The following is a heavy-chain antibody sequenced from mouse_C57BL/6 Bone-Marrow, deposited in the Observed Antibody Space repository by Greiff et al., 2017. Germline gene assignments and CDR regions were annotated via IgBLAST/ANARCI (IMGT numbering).Heavy chain of an antibody. D-gene: IGHD4-1*01. CDR2: IDPSGSYT. V-gene: IGHV1-69*01. J-gene: IGHJ3*01. Sequence: QVQLQQPGAELVMPGASVKLSCKASGYTFTSYWMHWVKQRPGQGLEWIGEIDPSGSYTNYNQKFKGKSTLTVDKSSSTAYMQLSSLTSEDSAVYYCAKLGPHPWFAYWGQGTLVTVSA. CDR1: GYTFTSYW. CDR3: AKLGPHPWFAY.